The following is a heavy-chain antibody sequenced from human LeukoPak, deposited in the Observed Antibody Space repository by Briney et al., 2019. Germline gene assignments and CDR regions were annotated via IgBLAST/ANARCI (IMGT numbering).Heavy chain of an antibody. V-gene: IGHV1-2*02. D-gene: IGHD2-2*01. CDR1: GYTFTVYY. J-gene: IGHJ6*02. Sequence: ASVKVSSKASGYTFTVYYMHWVRQAPGQGLEWMGWINPNSGGTNYAQKFQGRVTMTRDTSISTAYMELSRLRSDDTAVYYCARVVVPAAPLPGMDVWGQGTTVTVSS. CDR2: INPNSGGT. CDR3: ARVVVPAAPLPGMDV.